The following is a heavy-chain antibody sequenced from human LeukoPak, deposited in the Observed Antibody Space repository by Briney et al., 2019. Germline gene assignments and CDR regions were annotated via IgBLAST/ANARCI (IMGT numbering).Heavy chain of an antibody. V-gene: IGHV1-69*13. CDR1: GGTFRSYA. D-gene: IGHD2-15*01. J-gene: IGHJ6*03. CDR3: ARAAGYCSGGSCYNYMDV. CDR2: IIPIFGTP. Sequence: ASVKVSCKASGGTFRSYAISWVRQAPGQGLEWMGGIIPIFGTPNYARKFQGRVTITADEATSTAYMELSSLRSENTAVYYCARAAGYCSGGSCYNYMDVWGKGTTVTISS.